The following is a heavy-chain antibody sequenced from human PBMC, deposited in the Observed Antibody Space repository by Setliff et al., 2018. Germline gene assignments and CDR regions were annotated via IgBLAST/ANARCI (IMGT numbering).Heavy chain of an antibody. CDR1: GDPFNAYG. D-gene: IGHD4-17*01. CDR3: ARGPSPTVTPSRLIYFYHMDV. V-gene: IGHV1-69*10. J-gene: IGHJ6*03. Sequence: SVKVACKASGDPFNAYGVSWVRQAPGQGLEWMGAIIPVLVMTDYAQKFQGRLTITADHSTTTVYMELSSLRFDDTALYYCARGPSPTVTPSRLIYFYHMDVWGTGTTVTVSS. CDR2: IIPVLVMT.